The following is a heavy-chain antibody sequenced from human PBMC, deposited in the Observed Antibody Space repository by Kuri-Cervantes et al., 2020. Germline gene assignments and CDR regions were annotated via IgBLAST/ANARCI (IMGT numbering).Heavy chain of an antibody. J-gene: IGHJ4*02. V-gene: IGHV3-33*01. CDR2: IWYDGSYK. CDR1: GLTFSNYG. D-gene: IGHD2-8*02. Sequence: GGSLRLSCAASGLTFSNYGMHWVRQAPGKGLEWVAVIWYDGSYKYYADSVKGRFTISRDNSKNTLYLQMNSLRAEDTAVYYCARGGVGYWGQGTLVTVSS. CDR3: ARGGVGY.